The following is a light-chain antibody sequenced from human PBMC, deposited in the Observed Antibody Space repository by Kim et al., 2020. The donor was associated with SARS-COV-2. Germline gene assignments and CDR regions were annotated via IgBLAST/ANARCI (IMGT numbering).Light chain of an antibody. Sequence: EIVFTQSPGTLSLSQGERATLSCRASQSVSSSSLAWYQQKPGQAPRLLIYDASSRGTGIPDRFSGSGSGTDFTLTISRLEPEDFAVYYCQQYGSSPTCGQGTKVEIK. J-gene: IGKJ1*01. CDR1: QSVSSSS. CDR3: QQYGSSPT. CDR2: DAS. V-gene: IGKV3-20*01.